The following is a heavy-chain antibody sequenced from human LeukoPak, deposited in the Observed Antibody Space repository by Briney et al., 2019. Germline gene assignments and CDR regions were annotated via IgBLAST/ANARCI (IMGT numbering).Heavy chain of an antibody. D-gene: IGHD6-19*01. CDR3: AGSPLGIAVAGSPSNWFDP. J-gene: IGHJ5*02. CDR1: GGSISSYY. CDR2: IYYSGST. V-gene: IGHV4-59*01. Sequence: SETLSLTCTVSGGSISSYYWSWIRQPPGKGLEWIGYIYYSGSTNYNPSLKSRVTISVDTFKNQFSLKLSSVTAADTAVYYCAGSPLGIAVAGSPSNWFDPWGQGTLVTVSS.